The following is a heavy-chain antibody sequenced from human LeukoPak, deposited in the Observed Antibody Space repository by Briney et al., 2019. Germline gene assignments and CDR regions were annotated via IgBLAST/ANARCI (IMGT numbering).Heavy chain of an antibody. V-gene: IGHV4-34*01. CDR1: SGSFSGYF. CDR3: ARGSYGSGSYSS. J-gene: IGHJ5*02. D-gene: IGHD3-10*01. CDR2: IHHSGST. Sequence: SETLSLTCAVHSGSFSGYFWSWIRQPPGEGLEWIGEIHHSGSTNYNPSLKSRVTVSVDTSKNHFSLKLYSVTAADTAVYYCARGSYGSGSYSSWGQGTLVTVSS.